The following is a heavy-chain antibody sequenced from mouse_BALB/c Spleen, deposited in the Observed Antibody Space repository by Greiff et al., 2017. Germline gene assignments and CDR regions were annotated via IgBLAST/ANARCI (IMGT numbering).Heavy chain of an antibody. Sequence: EVHLVESGGGLVQPGGSRKLSCAASGFTFSSFGMHWVRQAPEKGLEWVAYISSGSSTIYYADTVKGRFTIYRDNPKNTLFLQMTSLRSEDTAMYYCARGGTGGPWYFDVWGAGTTVTVSS. J-gene: IGHJ1*01. V-gene: IGHV5-17*02. D-gene: IGHD1-1*02. CDR3: ARGGTGGPWYFDV. CDR1: GFTFSSFG. CDR2: ISSGSSTI.